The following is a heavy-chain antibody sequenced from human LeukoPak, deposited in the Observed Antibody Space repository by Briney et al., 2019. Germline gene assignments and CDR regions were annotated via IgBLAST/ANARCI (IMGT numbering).Heavy chain of an antibody. Sequence: GESLKISCKGSGYSFTGYWIGWLRQMPGKGLEWMGFIHPGDSDTRYSPSFQDQVTISADKSISTAYLQWSSLKASDTAMYYCARHSVEYSSSTGTFGAFDIWGQGTMVTVSS. D-gene: IGHD6-6*01. V-gene: IGHV5-51*01. CDR3: ARHSVEYSSSTGTFGAFDI. CDR1: GYSFTGYW. J-gene: IGHJ3*02. CDR2: IHPGDSDT.